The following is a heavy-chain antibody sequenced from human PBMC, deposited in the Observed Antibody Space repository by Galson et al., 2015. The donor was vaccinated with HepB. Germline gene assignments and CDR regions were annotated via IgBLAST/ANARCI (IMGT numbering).Heavy chain of an antibody. D-gene: IGHD6-13*01. CDR2: ISYEGSSK. J-gene: IGHJ1*01. Sequence: SLRLSCAASGFTFSSYAMHWVRQAPGKGLEWVAVISYEGSSKYYADSVKGRFTISRDNSKNTLYLQMNSLRAEDTAVYYCAKVRRGMAAAVQHWGQGTLVTVSS. V-gene: IGHV3-30-3*01. CDR1: GFTFSSYA. CDR3: AKVRRGMAAAVQH.